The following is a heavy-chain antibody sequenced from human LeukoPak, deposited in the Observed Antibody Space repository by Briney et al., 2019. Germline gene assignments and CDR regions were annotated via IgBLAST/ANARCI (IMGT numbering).Heavy chain of an antibody. CDR3: ARVNGRYSSGWYGIDY. Sequence: SETLSLTCTVSGGSISSSSYYWGWIRQPPGKGLESIGSIYYSGSTYYNPSLKSRVTISIDKSKNQFSLKLSSVTAADTAVYYCARVNGRYSSGWYGIDYWGQGTLVTVSS. CDR2: IYYSGST. D-gene: IGHD6-19*01. V-gene: IGHV4-39*07. J-gene: IGHJ4*02. CDR1: GGSISSSSYY.